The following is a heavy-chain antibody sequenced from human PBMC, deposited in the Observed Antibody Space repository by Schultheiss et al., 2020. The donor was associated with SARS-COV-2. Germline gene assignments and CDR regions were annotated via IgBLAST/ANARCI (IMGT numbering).Heavy chain of an antibody. J-gene: IGHJ5*02. Sequence: GGSLRLSCKGSGYSFTSYWIGWVRQMPGKGLEWMGIIYPGDSDTRYNPSFQGQVTISADKSISTAYLQWSSLKDSDTAMYYCARRGSREWFDPWGQGTLVTVSS. V-gene: IGHV5-51*01. CDR2: IYPGDSDT. CDR3: ARRGSREWFDP. CDR1: GYSFTSYW.